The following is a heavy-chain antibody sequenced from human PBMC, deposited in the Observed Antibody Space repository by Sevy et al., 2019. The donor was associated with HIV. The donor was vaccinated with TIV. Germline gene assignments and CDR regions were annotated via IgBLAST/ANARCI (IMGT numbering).Heavy chain of an antibody. CDR2: ISYDGSSE. V-gene: IGHV3-30-3*01. J-gene: IGHJ2*01. Sequence: GGSLRLSCAASGFTFTNYALHWIRQTPGKGLEWVAIISYDGSSEYYADSVKGRFTISRDNSKNTLYLQMYSLRPDDTAVYYCARDLRPNYWYFDVWGRGTLVTVSS. CDR1: GFTFTNYA. CDR3: ARDLRPNYWYFDV.